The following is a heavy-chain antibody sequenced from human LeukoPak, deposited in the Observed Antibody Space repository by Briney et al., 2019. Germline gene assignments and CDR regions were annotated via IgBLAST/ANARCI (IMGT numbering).Heavy chain of an antibody. CDR3: AKDIKQWLWGPDY. Sequence: GGSLRLSCAASGFTFDDYAMHWVRQAPGKGLEWVSGISWNSGSIGYADSVKGRFTISRDNAKNSLYLQMNSLRAEDTALYYCAKDIKQWLWGPDYWGQGTLVTVSS. V-gene: IGHV3-9*01. CDR2: ISWNSGSI. J-gene: IGHJ4*02. CDR1: GFTFDDYA. D-gene: IGHD6-19*01.